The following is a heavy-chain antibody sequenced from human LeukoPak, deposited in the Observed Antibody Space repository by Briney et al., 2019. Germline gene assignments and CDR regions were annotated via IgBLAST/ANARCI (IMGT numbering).Heavy chain of an antibody. CDR3: TRHSQWLVLGYYCYYMDV. Sequence: GRSLRLSCAASGFTFSGSAMHWVRQASGKGLEWVGRIRSKANSYATAYAASVKGRFTISRDDSKNTAYLQMNSLKTEDTAVYYCTRHSQWLVLGYYCYYMDVWGKGTTVTVSS. D-gene: IGHD6-19*01. CDR2: IRSKANSYAT. CDR1: GFTFSGSA. J-gene: IGHJ6*03. V-gene: IGHV3-73*01.